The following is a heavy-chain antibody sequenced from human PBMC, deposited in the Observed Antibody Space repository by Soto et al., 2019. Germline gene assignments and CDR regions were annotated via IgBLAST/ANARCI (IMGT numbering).Heavy chain of an antibody. CDR1: GFTFINYA. CDR2: ISGGGDAT. V-gene: IGHV3-23*01. CDR3: VRKILGSTSRPYYWYFDI. J-gene: IGHJ2*01. Sequence: EVQLLESGGGLVQPGGSLRLSCVGPGFTFINYAMNWVRQAPGKGLEWVSSISGGGDATFFADSVRGRFTISRDNSENTVTLQMNSLGVADTAVYSCVRKILGSTSRPYYWYFDIWGRGTLVTVSS. D-gene: IGHD2-2*01.